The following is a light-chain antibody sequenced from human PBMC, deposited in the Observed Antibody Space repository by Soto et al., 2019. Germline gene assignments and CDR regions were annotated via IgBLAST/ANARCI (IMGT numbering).Light chain of an antibody. Sequence: QSALTQPRSVSGPPGQSVTISCTGTNSDVGRYNFVSWYQQYPGKVPKLMIYDVSRRSSGVPDRFSGSKSGNTASLTISGLQAEDEADYYCCSYADSFYVFGTGTKLTVL. V-gene: IGLV2-11*01. CDR1: NSDVGRYNF. CDR2: DVS. J-gene: IGLJ1*01. CDR3: CSYADSFYV.